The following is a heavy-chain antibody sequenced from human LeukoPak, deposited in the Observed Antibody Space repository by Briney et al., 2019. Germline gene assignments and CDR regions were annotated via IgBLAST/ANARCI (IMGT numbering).Heavy chain of an antibody. J-gene: IGHJ4*02. CDR2: ISGSGGST. V-gene: IGHV3-23*01. CDR3: AKGDIVVVPAATFDY. CDR1: GFTFSSYA. Sequence: GGSLRLSCAASGFTFSSYAMSWVRQAPGKGPEWVSAISGSGGSTYYADSVKGRFTISRDNSKNTLYLQMNSLRAEDTAVYYCAKGDIVVVPAATFDYWGQGTLVTVSS. D-gene: IGHD2-2*01.